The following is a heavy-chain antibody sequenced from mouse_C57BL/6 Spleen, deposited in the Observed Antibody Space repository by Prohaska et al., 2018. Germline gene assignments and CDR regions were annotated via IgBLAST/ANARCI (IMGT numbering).Heavy chain of an antibody. CDR3: AIWDFDY. Sequence: EVQLQQSGPELVKPGASVKISCKASGYTFTDYYMPWVKQSHGKSLEWIGDINTNNGGTSYNQKFKGKATLTVDKSSSTAYMELRSLTSEDSAVYYCAIWDFDYWGQGTTLTVSS. CDR1: GYTFTDYY. CDR2: INTNNGGT. D-gene: IGHD4-1*01. V-gene: IGHV1-26*01. J-gene: IGHJ2*01.